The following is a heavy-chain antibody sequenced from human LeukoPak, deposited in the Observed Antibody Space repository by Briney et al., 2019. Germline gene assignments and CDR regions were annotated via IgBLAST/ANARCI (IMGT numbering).Heavy chain of an antibody. CDR1: GFTFSSYA. D-gene: IGHD2-15*01. CDR2: ISYDGSNK. J-gene: IGHJ4*02. Sequence: GGSLRLSCAASGFTFSSYAMHWVRQAPGKGLEWVAVISYDGSNKYYADSVKGRFTISRDNSKNTLYLQMNSLRAEDTAVYYCAREDCSGGSCYRYFDYWGQGTLVTVSS. CDR3: AREDCSGGSCYRYFDY. V-gene: IGHV3-30-3*01.